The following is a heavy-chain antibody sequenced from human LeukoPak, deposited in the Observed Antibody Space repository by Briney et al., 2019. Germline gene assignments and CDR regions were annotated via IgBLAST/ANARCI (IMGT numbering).Heavy chain of an antibody. J-gene: IGHJ5*02. CDR3: ATRYYSTSPFDP. CDR1: RFTFSYYS. CDR2: IISSSNFM. V-gene: IGHV3-21*01. Sequence: GGSLRLSCAASRFTFSYYSMNWVRQAPGKGLDWVSSIISSSNFMSYADSVKGRLTISRDNAKNSLYLQMNSLRAEDTAVYFCATRYYSTSPFDPWDQGTLVTVSS. D-gene: IGHD3-10*01.